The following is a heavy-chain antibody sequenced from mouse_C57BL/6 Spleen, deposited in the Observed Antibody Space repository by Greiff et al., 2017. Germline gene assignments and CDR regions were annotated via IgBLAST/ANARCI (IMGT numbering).Heavy chain of an antibody. Sequence: QVQLQQPGAELVKPGASVKLSCKASGYTFTSYWMHWVKQRPGQGLEWIGMIHPNSGSTNYNEKFKSKATLTVDKSSSTAYMQLSSLKSEDSAVYYCARSYYGSSYWYFDVWGTGTTVTVSS. V-gene: IGHV1-64*01. CDR2: IHPNSGST. CDR3: ARSYYGSSYWYFDV. D-gene: IGHD1-1*01. CDR1: GYTFTSYW. J-gene: IGHJ1*03.